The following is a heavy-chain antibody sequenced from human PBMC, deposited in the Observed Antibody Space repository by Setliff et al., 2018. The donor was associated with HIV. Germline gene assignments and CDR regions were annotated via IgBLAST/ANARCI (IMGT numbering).Heavy chain of an antibody. CDR2: IDTSGST. J-gene: IGHJ4*02. D-gene: IGHD6-19*01. Sequence: SETLSLTCTVFGGSTFYWSWIRQPAGKGLEWIGHIDTSGSTNYNPSLKSRVTISVDTSKSQFSLNVNSVTAADTAVYYCATSSSWSTFDYWGQGTQVTVS. CDR3: ATSSSWSTFDY. V-gene: IGHV4-4*07. CDR1: GGSTFY.